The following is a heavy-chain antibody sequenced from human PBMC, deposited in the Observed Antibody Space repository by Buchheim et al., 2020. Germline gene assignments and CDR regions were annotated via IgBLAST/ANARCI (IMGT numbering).Heavy chain of an antibody. Sequence: QVQLQESGPGLVKPSQTLSLTCTVSGGSISSGDYYWGWLRQPPGKGLEWIGYIYYSGSTYYHPSLKSRVTISVDTSKNQFSLKLSSVTAADTAVYYCARVSGSYSGYEKEFDYWGQGTL. V-gene: IGHV4-30-4*01. CDR3: ARVSGSYSGYEKEFDY. D-gene: IGHD5-12*01. J-gene: IGHJ4*02. CDR1: GGSISSGDYY. CDR2: IYYSGST.